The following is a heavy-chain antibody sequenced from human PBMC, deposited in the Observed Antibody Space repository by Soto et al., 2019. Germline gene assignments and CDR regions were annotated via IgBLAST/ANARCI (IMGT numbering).Heavy chain of an antibody. J-gene: IGHJ4*02. CDR1: GFTFSSYW. CDR2: IKPDGSEK. V-gene: IGHV3-7*01. CDR3: ARDYF. Sequence: EVQLVESGGGLVQPGGSLRLSCAASGFTFSSYWMSWVRQTPGKGLEWMGNIKPDGSEKSYVDSLKGRFTISRYNPKNSLYLELNSLRAEDTAVYYCARDYFWGQGTLVTVSS.